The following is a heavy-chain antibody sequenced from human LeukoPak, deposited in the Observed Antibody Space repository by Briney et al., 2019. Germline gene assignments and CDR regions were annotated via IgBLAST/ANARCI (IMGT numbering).Heavy chain of an antibody. CDR3: TRESGSYHGNDY. J-gene: IGHJ4*02. Sequence: ASVKVSCKASGYTFTSYYMHWVRQAPGQGLEWMGRINPNNGGTNYAQEFQGRVTMTGDTSISTAYMELSSLRSDDTAVYYCTRESGSYHGNDYWGQGTLVTVSS. D-gene: IGHD1-26*01. CDR1: GYTFTSYY. V-gene: IGHV1-2*06. CDR2: INPNNGGT.